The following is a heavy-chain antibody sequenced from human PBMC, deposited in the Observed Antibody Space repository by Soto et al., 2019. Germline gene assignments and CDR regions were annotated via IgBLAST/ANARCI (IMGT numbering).Heavy chain of an antibody. V-gene: IGHV3-9*01. CDR2: ISWNSGNT. J-gene: IGHJ4*02. CDR1: GFIFDDYA. Sequence: EVQLVESGGGLVQPGRSLRLSCATSGFIFDDYAMHWVRQAPGKGLEWVSGISWNSGNTAYADSVKGRFTISRDNAKNSLHLQMNSLRAEDTALYYCAKDQRFVEWLPSYYFDYWGQGTLVTVSS. CDR3: AKDQRFVEWLPSYYFDY. D-gene: IGHD3-3*01.